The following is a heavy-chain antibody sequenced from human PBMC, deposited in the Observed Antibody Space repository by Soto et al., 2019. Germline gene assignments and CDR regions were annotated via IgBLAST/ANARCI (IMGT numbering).Heavy chain of an antibody. Sequence: QITLKESCPTLVRPTQTLTLTCTFAGFSLSTTGVGVGWIRQPPGKALEWLALIYWDDDKRYSPSLKSRLTITKDTSKNEVILTMTNMDPVDKARYYCAQRLPHYGLGRERGNWFVPWGQGTLVTVSS. CDR3: AQRLPHYGLGRERGNWFVP. CDR2: IYWDDDK. V-gene: IGHV2-5*02. D-gene: IGHD3-10*01. CDR1: GFSLSTTGVG. J-gene: IGHJ5*02.